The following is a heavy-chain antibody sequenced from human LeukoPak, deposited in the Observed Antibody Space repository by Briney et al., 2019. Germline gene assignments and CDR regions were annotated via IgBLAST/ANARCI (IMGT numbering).Heavy chain of an antibody. J-gene: IGHJ4*02. D-gene: IGHD2-21*01. CDR2: IYYSGST. CDR1: GGSISSFY. V-gene: IGHV4-59*12. CDR3: VRDTGDRYFDY. Sequence: SETLSLTCTVSGGSISSFYWSWIRQPPGKGLEWIGYIYYSGSTNYNPSLKSRVTISIDTSKNQFFLQSSSVTAADTAVYYCVRDTGDRYFDYWGQGTLVTVSS.